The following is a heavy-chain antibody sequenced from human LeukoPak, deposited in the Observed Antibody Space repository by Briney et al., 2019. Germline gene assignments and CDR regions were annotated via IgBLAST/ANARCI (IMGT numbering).Heavy chain of an antibody. D-gene: IGHD1-26*01. CDR3: ARLVVGAPLFDAFDI. V-gene: IGHV4-30-2*01. CDR1: GGSISSGSYS. Sequence: SETLSLTCAVSGGSISSGSYSWSWIRQPPGKGLEWIGYIYPRGSTYYNPSLKSRVILSLDKSANQFSLKLSSVTAADTAVYYCARLVVGAPLFDAFDIWGQGTMVTVSS. CDR2: IYPRGST. J-gene: IGHJ3*02.